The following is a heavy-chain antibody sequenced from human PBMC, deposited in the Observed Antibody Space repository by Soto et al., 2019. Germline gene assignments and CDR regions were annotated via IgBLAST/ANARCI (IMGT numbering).Heavy chain of an antibody. CDR2: ISFDGSSQ. CDR1: EFTFGTYV. V-gene: IGHV3-30*14. J-gene: IGHJ6*02. CDR3: AREMIRMITGGMSILDV. Sequence: QVQLVESGGGVVQPERSQRLSCAASEFTFGTYVMHWVRQAPGKGLEWVAFISFDGSSQYYADSVKGRFTISRDNSRNTMEFQMNCLRPEHTTVHYCAREMIRMITGGMSILDVWGHRPIVTVSS. D-gene: IGHD3-16*01.